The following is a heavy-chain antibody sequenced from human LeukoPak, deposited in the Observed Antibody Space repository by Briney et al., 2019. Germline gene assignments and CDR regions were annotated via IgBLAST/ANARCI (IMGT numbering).Heavy chain of an antibody. CDR2: INPNSGGT. J-gene: IGHJ6*03. V-gene: IGHV1-2*02. CDR3: ARAKMAFGCSQCMNYYYYMDV. CDR1: GYTFTGYY. Sequence: VASVKVSCKASGYTFTGYYMHWVRQAPGQGLEWMGWINPNSGGTNYAQKFQGRVTMTRNTSISTAYMELSSLRSEDTAVYYCARAKMAFGCSQCMNYYYYMDVWGKGTTVTISS. D-gene: IGHD5-24*01.